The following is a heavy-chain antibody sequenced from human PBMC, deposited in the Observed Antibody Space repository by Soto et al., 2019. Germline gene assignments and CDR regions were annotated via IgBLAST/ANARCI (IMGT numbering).Heavy chain of an antibody. CDR3: ARGFSAGKGSPQEF. CDR2: ISGSGVST. Sequence: GSLRLSCAASGFTFSSFAMSWVRQAPGTGLDWVSAISGSGVSTYSADSVKGRFTISRDNSKNTLYLQMSSLRAEDTAVYYCARGFSAGKGSPQEFWGHGSLVIVSP. CDR1: GFTFSSFA. V-gene: IGHV3-23*01. J-gene: IGHJ4*01. D-gene: IGHD6-13*01.